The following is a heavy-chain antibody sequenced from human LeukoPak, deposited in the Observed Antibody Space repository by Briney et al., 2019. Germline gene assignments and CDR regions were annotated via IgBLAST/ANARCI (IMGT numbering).Heavy chain of an antibody. CDR1: GFTFSNYG. V-gene: IGHV3-30*02. J-gene: IGHJ4*02. CDR2: IWYDGSNE. CDR3: AKDGRAGTWYGSHLDY. Sequence: PGGSLRLSCAASGFTFSNYGMYWVRQAPGKGLEWVAFIWYDGSNEYYVDSVKGRFTISRDNSKNTLYLQMNSLRVEDTALYYCAKDGRAGTWYGSHLDYWGQGTLVTVSS. D-gene: IGHD6-13*01.